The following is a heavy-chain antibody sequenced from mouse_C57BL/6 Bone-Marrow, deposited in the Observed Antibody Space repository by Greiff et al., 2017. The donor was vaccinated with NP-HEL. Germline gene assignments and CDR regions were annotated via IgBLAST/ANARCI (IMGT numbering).Heavy chain of an antibody. Sequence: EVQLVESEGGLVQPGSSMKLSCTASGFTFSDYYMAWVRQVPEKGLEWVANINYDGSSTYYLDSLKSRFIISRDNAKNILYLQMSSLKSEDTATYYCARLYYGSSDWYFDVGGTGTTVTVSA. D-gene: IGHD1-1*01. CDR2: INYDGSST. V-gene: IGHV5-16*01. CDR1: GFTFSDYY. CDR3: ARLYYGSSDWYFDV. J-gene: IGHJ1*03.